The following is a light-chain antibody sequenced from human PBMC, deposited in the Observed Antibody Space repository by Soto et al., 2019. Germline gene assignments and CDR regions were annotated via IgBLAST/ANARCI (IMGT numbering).Light chain of an antibody. J-gene: IGKJ2*01. CDR1: QSISSN. CDR2: AAS. V-gene: IGKV3-15*01. CDR3: QQYDSWPMYT. Sequence: EIVMTQSPATLSVSPGERATLSCRASQSISSNLAWYQQKAGQAPKVIIYAASTRATGIPARFSGSGSETEFTLTISSLRSEDFAVYYCQQYDSWPMYTFGQGSKLEI.